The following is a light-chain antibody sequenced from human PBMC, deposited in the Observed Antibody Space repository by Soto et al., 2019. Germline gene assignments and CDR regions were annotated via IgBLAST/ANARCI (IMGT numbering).Light chain of an antibody. CDR2: KAS. V-gene: IGKV1-5*03. Sequence: DIQMTQSPSTLSASVGDRVTITCWASQSISSWLAWYQQKPGKAPKLLIYKASSLESGVPSRFSGSGSGTEFTLTISSLQPDDFATYYCQQSFTFGPGTQVDIK. CDR1: QSISSW. CDR3: QQSFT. J-gene: IGKJ3*01.